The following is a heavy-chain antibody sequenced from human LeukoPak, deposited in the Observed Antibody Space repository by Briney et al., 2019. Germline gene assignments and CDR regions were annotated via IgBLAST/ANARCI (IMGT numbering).Heavy chain of an antibody. CDR1: GYTFTSYY. CDR2: VNPSGGSI. Sequence: ASVKVSCKASGYTFTSYYMHWVRQAPGQGLEWMGIVNPSGGSISYAQKFQGRVTMTRDTSTSTVYMELSSLRSEDAAVYYCARGGSYFLPDYWGQGTLVTVSS. J-gene: IGHJ4*02. CDR3: ARGGSYFLPDY. V-gene: IGHV1-46*01. D-gene: IGHD1-26*01.